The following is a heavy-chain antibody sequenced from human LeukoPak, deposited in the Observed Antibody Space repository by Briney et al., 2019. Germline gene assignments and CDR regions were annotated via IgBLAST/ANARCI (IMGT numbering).Heavy chain of an antibody. D-gene: IGHD2-15*01. CDR3: ARAGKAAAFDY. Sequence: GASVKVSCKASGYTFTNYAMYWVRQAPGQRLEWMGWINAGNGNTKYSQKFQGRVTITSDTSANTVYMELSSLRSEDTAVYYCARAGKAAAFDYWGQGTLVTVSS. V-gene: IGHV1-3*01. CDR2: INAGNGNT. J-gene: IGHJ4*02. CDR1: GYTFTNYA.